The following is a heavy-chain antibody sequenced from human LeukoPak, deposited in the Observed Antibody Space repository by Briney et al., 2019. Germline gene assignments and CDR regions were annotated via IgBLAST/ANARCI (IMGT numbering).Heavy chain of an antibody. CDR1: GGSISSYY. CDR3: ARGRRGHRHNWFDP. J-gene: IGHJ5*02. D-gene: IGHD3-10*01. V-gene: IGHV4-59*01. CDR2: IYYSGST. Sequence: SETLSLTCTVSGGSISSYYWSWIRQPPGKGLEWIGYIYYSGSTNYNPSLKSRVTISVDTSKNQFSLKLSSVTAADTAVYYCARGRRGHRHNWFDPWGQGTLVTVSS.